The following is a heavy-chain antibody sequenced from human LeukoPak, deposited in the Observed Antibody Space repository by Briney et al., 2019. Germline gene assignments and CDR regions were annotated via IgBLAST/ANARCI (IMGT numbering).Heavy chain of an antibody. CDR2: IKQDGTDK. Sequence: GGSLRLSCAASGFTFSSYWMSWARQAPGKGLEWVANIKQDGTDKYYVDSVKGRFTISRDDAKTSLYLQMNSLRAEDTAVYYCARETFMDVWGQGTTVTVSS. CDR3: ARETFMDV. V-gene: IGHV3-7*05. J-gene: IGHJ6*02. D-gene: IGHD2/OR15-2a*01. CDR1: GFTFSSYW.